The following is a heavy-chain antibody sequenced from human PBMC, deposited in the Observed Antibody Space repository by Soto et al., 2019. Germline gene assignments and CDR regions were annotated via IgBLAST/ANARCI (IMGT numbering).Heavy chain of an antibody. Sequence: GGSLRLSCAASGFTFISYAMSWVRQAPGKGLEWVSAISGSGGSTYYADSVKGRFTISRDNSKNTLYLQMNSLRAEDTAVYYCAKLSEPPVWGMDVWGQGITVTVSS. CDR3: AKLSEPPVWGMDV. CDR1: GFTFISYA. CDR2: ISGSGGST. V-gene: IGHV3-23*01. J-gene: IGHJ6*02. D-gene: IGHD3-10*01.